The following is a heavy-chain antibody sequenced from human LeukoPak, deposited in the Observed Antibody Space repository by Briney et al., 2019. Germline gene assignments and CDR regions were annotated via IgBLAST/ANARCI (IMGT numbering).Heavy chain of an antibody. D-gene: IGHD5-18*01. V-gene: IGHV3-30*18. J-gene: IGHJ4*02. CDR1: EFTFSRYG. CDR3: AKEAGYSYGYYFDY. Sequence: AGRSLRLSCAASEFTFSRYGMHWVRQAPGKGLEWVAIISYDGSNKYYADSVKGRFTISRDNSKNTLYLQMNSLRAEDTAVYYCAKEAGYSYGYYFDYWGQGTLVTVSS. CDR2: ISYDGSNK.